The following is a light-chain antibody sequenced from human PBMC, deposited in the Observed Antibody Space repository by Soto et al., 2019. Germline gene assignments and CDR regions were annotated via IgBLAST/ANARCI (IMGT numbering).Light chain of an antibody. CDR3: TSYTGSNNLYV. CDR1: SSDVGGYHY. J-gene: IGLJ1*01. Sequence: XSALTQPPSASGSPVQAVTVSCTGTSSDVGGYHYVAWYQQHPGKAPKLMIYEVSKRPSGVPDRFSGSKSGNTASLTVSGLQAENGADYYCTSYTGSNNLYVFGTGTKVTVL. V-gene: IGLV2-8*01. CDR2: EVS.